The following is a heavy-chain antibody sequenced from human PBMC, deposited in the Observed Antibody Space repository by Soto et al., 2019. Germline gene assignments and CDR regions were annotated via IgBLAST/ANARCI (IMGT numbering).Heavy chain of an antibody. CDR1: GYTFYSHS. CDR2: INADYGNT. D-gene: IGHD5-18*01. Sequence: QAQLVQSGAEVRKPGAPVKVSCKASGYTFYSHSISWVRQAPGQGLEWMGRINADYGNTQYAQKFRGRVTMTTDTSTTTVYMELTNLRSDDTAVYYCARCIQGDYYYGMDVWGQGTTVTVSS. CDR3: ARCIQGDYYYGMDV. J-gene: IGHJ6*02. V-gene: IGHV1-18*01.